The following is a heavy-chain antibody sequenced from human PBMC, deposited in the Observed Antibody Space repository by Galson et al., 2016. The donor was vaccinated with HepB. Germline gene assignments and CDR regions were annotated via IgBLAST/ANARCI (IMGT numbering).Heavy chain of an antibody. CDR3: VKDRAYCGGDCYSSLDY. CDR1: GFTFSSYA. J-gene: IGHJ4*02. Sequence: SLRLSCAASGFTFSSYAMHWVRQAPGKGLEYVPAISSNGGRTYYADSVKGRFTISRDNSKNNVYLQMRSLRAEDTAVYYCVKDRAYCGGDCYSSLDYWGQGTLVTVSS. D-gene: IGHD2-21*02. CDR2: ISSNGGRT. V-gene: IGHV3-64D*08.